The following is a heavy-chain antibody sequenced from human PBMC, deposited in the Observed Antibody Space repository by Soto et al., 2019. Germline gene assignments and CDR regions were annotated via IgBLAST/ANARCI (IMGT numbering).Heavy chain of an antibody. CDR1: GLTSSTYA. Sequence: GGSLRLSCAASGLTSSTYAMSWVRQAPGKGLEWVSGISGSGGSTYYADSVKGRFTISRDNSKNMLYLQMNGLRAEDTAVYYCAKRLTTVTTVFDYWGQGTLVTVS. J-gene: IGHJ4*02. D-gene: IGHD4-17*01. V-gene: IGHV3-23*01. CDR2: ISGSGGST. CDR3: AKRLTTVTTVFDY.